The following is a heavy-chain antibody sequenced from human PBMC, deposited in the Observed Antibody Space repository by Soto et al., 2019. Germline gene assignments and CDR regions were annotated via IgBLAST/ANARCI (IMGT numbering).Heavy chain of an antibody. CDR2: ISYGGGTT. V-gene: IGHV3-23*01. CDR1: EFTFSNYA. CDR3: AKNPGYYYDSTGYHFDY. J-gene: IGHJ4*02. Sequence: PGGSLILSCAASEFTFSNYAMSWVRQAPGKGLEWVSAISYGGGTTYYADSVKGRSTISRDNSKNTLYLQMNSLRAEDTVVYYCAKNPGYYYDSTGYHFDYWGQGTLVTVSS. D-gene: IGHD3-22*01.